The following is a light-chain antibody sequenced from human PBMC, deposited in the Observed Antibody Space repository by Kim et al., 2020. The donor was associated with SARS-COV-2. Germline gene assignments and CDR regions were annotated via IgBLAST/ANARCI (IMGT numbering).Light chain of an antibody. CDR1: RSNIGNRF. CDR3: AAWDTSLRDHV. V-gene: IGLV1-51*01. J-gene: IGLJ1*01. Sequence: GTKVTIPCAGSRSNIGNRFVSWYQQHLGTAPRLIIYDTYERPSGISVRFSGSKSGTSATLTITGLQTGDEADYYCAAWDTSLRDHVFGTGTKVTVL. CDR2: DTY.